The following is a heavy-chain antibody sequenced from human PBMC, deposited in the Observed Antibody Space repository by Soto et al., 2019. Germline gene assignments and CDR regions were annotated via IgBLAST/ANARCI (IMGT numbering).Heavy chain of an antibody. CDR1: GYSVTSYW. CDR3: ARSQNDYGDYGAFDI. Sequence: PGESLKISCKGSGYSVTSYWIGWVRQMPGKGLEWMGIIYPGDSDTRYSPSFQGQVTISADKSISTAYLQWSSLKASDTAMYYCARSQNDYGDYGAFDIWGQGTMVTVSS. CDR2: IYPGDSDT. D-gene: IGHD4-17*01. V-gene: IGHV5-51*01. J-gene: IGHJ3*02.